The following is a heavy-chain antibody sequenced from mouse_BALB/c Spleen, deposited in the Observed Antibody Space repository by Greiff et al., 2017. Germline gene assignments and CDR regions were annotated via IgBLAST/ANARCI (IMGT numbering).Heavy chain of an antibody. CDR1: GFTFNTYA. CDR3: VRRGPHYFDY. V-gene: IGHV10-1*02. J-gene: IGHJ2*01. Sequence: EVMLVESGGGLVQPKGSLKLSCAASGFTFNTYAMNWVRQAPGKGLEWVARIRSKSNNYATYYADSVKDRFTIARDDSQSMLYLQMNNLKTEDTAMYYCVRRGPHYFDYWGQGTTLTVSS. CDR2: IRSKSNNYAT.